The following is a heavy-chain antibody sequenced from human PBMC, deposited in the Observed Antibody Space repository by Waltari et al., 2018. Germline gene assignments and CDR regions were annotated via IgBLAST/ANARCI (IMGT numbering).Heavy chain of an antibody. CDR1: GGSISSGSYY. D-gene: IGHD3-10*01. CDR2: IYTSGST. J-gene: IGHJ5*02. Sequence: QVQLQESGPGLVKPSQTLSLTCTVSGGSISSGSYYWSWIRQPAGKGLEWIGYIYTSGSTNYNPSLKSRVTISVDTSKNQFSLKLSSVTAADTAVYYCARDSGTPEDYYGSGRFDPWGQGTLVTVSS. V-gene: IGHV4-61*09. CDR3: ARDSGTPEDYYGSGRFDP.